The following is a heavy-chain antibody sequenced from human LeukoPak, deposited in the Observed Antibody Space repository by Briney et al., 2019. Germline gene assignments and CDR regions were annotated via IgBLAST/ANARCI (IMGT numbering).Heavy chain of an antibody. CDR1: GFTFSSYG. CDR2: IRYDGSNK. D-gene: IGHD4-17*01. Sequence: GGSLRLSCAASGFTFSSYGMHWVRQAPGKGLEWVAFIRYDGSNKYYADSVKGRFTISRDNAKNSLYLQMNSLRAEDTAVYYCARDLTYGDYAGGWGQGTLVTVSS. CDR3: ARDLTYGDYAGG. J-gene: IGHJ4*02. V-gene: IGHV3-30*02.